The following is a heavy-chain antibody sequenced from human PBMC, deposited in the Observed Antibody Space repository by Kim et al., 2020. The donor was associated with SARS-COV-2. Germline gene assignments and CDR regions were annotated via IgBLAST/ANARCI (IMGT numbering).Heavy chain of an antibody. CDR1: GGTFSSYA. J-gene: IGHJ4*02. Sequence: SVKVSCKSSGGTFSSYAFNWVRQAPGQGLEWMGRIIPVFDIATYSQKFQDRITITADRSTSTAYVELRSLGSEDTATYYCARSLGSGTSLDYWGQGTLVAVSS. CDR3: ARSLGSGTSLDY. D-gene: IGHD3-10*01. V-gene: IGHV1-69*04. CDR2: IIPVFDIA.